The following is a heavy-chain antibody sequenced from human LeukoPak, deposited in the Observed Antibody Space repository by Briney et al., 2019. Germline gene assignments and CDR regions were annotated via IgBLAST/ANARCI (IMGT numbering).Heavy chain of an antibody. Sequence: SETLSLTRTVSGGSISSSSYYWGWIRQPPGKGLEWIGSIYYSGSTYYNPSLMSRVTISVDTSKNQFSLKLSSVTAADTAVYYCAREGGYYDSSGYLGYWGQGTLVTVSS. D-gene: IGHD3-22*01. J-gene: IGHJ4*02. CDR1: GGSISSSSYY. CDR2: IYYSGST. CDR3: AREGGYYDSSGYLGY. V-gene: IGHV4-39*07.